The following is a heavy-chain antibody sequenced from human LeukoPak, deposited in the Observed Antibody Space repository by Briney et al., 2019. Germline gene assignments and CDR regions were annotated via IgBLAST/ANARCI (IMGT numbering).Heavy chain of an antibody. Sequence: GGSLRLSCAASGFSFSDYYLIWIRQAPGKGLEWVSYISSGGSSIHYADSVKGRFTISRDNAKNSLWLQMNSLRAEDTAVCYCARGGSVGEGRYFDLWGRGTLVTVSS. CDR3: ARGGSVGEGRYFDL. D-gene: IGHD3-10*01. V-gene: IGHV3-11*04. CDR1: GFSFSDYY. J-gene: IGHJ2*01. CDR2: ISSGGSSI.